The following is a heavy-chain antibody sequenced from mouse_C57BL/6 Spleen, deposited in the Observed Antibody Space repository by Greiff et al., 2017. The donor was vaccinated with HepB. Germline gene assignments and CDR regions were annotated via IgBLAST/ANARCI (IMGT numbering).Heavy chain of an antibody. V-gene: IGHV14-3*01. D-gene: IGHD1-1*01. CDR2: IDPANGNT. CDR1: GFNIKNTY. Sequence: VQLQQSVAELVRPGASVKLSCTASGFNIKNTYMHWVKQRPEQGLEWIGRIDPANGNTKYAPKFQGKATITAHTSSNTAYLQLSSLTSEDTAIYYCVGLITTVVEDFDYWGQGTTLTVSS. CDR3: VGLITTVVEDFDY. J-gene: IGHJ2*01.